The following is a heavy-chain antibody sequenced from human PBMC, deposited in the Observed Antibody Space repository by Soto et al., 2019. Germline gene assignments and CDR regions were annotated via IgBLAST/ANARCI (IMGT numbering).Heavy chain of an antibody. J-gene: IGHJ4*01. Sequence: SVTVSCTASGGTFSGYAVSWVRQDPGQGLELMGGIIPIFGTANYAQKFQGRVTITADESTSTAYMELSSLRSEDTAVYYCAREVDTAMASFDYWGHGTLVTVAS. CDR2: IIPIFGTA. CDR3: AREVDTAMASFDY. CDR1: GGTFSGYA. D-gene: IGHD5-18*01. V-gene: IGHV1-69*13.